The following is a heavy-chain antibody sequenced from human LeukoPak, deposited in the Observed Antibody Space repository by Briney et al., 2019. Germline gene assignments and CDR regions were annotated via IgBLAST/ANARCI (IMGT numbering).Heavy chain of an antibody. D-gene: IGHD6-6*01. V-gene: IGHV3-48*03. CDR1: GFTFSRYE. CDR2: ISSSGSTI. CDR3: AKGVPRTYSSSSWVDY. Sequence: GGSLRLSCAASGFTFSRYEMNWVSQAPGKRLEWVSYISSSGSTIYYADSVKGRFTISRDNAKNSLYLQMNSLRAEDTAVYYCAKGVPRTYSSSSWVDYWGQGTLVTVSS. J-gene: IGHJ4*02.